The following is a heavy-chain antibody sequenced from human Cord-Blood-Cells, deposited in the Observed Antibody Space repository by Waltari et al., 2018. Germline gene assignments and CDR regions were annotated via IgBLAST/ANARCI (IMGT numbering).Heavy chain of an antibody. CDR3: ARERVPNWFDP. J-gene: IGHJ5*02. V-gene: IGHV3-53*01. Sequence: EVQLVESGGGLIQPGGSLRLSCAASGFTVSSNYMSWVRQAPGKGLEWVSVIYSGGSTYYAESVKGRFTISRDNSKNTLYLQMNSLRAEDTAVYYCARERVPNWFDPWGQGTLVTVSS. CDR2: IYSGGST. CDR1: GFTVSSNY.